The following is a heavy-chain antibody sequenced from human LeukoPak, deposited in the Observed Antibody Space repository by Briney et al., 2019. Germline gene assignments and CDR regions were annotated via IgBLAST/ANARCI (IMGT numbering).Heavy chain of an antibody. CDR2: IWYDGSNE. CDR3: ASSFYFGSGSYFFDY. J-gene: IGHJ4*02. Sequence: PGGSLRLSCAASGFTFSNYAMHWVRPAPGKGLEWVAVIWYDGSNEYYLDSVKGRLTISRDNSKNTLYLQMNILRAEDTAVYYCASSFYFGSGSYFFDYWGQGTLVTVSS. CDR1: GFTFSNYA. V-gene: IGHV3-33*08. D-gene: IGHD3-10*01.